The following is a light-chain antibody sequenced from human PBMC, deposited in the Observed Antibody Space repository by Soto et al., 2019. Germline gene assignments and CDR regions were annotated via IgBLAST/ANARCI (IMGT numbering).Light chain of an antibody. J-gene: IGLJ2*01. V-gene: IGLV3-21*01. CDR1: NVGSRS. Sequence: SYELTQPPSMSVAPGETARISCGGNNVGSRSVHWYQQKPGQAPFLVIYYDSDRPSGIPERFSGSNSGNTATLIISRVEAGDEADYYCQVWEATGDQVVFGGGTKLTVL. CDR2: YDS. CDR3: QVWEATGDQVV.